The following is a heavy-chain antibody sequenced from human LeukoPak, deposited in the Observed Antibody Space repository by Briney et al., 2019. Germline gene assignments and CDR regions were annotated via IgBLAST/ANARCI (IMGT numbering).Heavy chain of an antibody. CDR1: GFTFSSYG. CDR2: ISYDGSNK. V-gene: IGHV3-30*18. Sequence: GGSLRLSCAASGFTFSSYGMHWVRQAPGKGLEWVAVISYDGSNKYYADSVKGRFTISRDNSKNTLYLQMNSLRAEDTAVYYCAKDIPRGYGFDYWGQGTLVTVSS. CDR3: AKDIPRGYGFDY. D-gene: IGHD5-18*01. J-gene: IGHJ4*02.